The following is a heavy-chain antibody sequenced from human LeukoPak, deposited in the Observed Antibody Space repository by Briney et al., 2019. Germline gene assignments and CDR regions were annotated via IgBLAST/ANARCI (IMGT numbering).Heavy chain of an antibody. V-gene: IGHV1-2*02. CDR2: INPNSGGT. Sequence: ASVKVSCKASGYTFTGYYMHWVRQAPGQGLEWMGWINPNSGGTNYAQKFQGRVTMTRDTSISTAYMELSRLRSDDTAVYYCARGLATIPTDYYMDVWGKGTTVTVSS. D-gene: IGHD5-12*01. CDR3: ARGLATIPTDYYMDV. CDR1: GYTFTGYY. J-gene: IGHJ6*03.